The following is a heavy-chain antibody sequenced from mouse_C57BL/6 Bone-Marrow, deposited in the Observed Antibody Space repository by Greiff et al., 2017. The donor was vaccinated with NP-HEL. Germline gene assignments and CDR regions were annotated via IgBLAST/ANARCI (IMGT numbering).Heavy chain of an antibody. CDR2: ISSGSSTI. CDR3: ANDYFDY. J-gene: IGHJ2*01. CDR1: GFTFSDYG. V-gene: IGHV5-17*01. Sequence: DVKLVESGGGLVKPGGSLKLSCAASGFTFSDYGMHWVRQAPEQGLEWVAYISSGSSTIYYADTVKGRFTISRDNAKNTLFLQMTSLRSEDTAMYYGANDYFDYWGQGTTLTVAA.